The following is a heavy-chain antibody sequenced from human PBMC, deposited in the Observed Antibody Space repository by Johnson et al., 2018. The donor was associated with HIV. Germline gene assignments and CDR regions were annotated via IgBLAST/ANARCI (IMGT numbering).Heavy chain of an antibody. D-gene: IGHD2-15*01. CDR3: AKVGGGGFDI. J-gene: IGHJ3*02. Sequence: VQLVESGGDLVQPGGSLRLSCAASGFTFSSYAMSWVRQAPGKGLEWVSTISNSGGDTYYADSVKGRFTISRDNSKNTLYLQMNGLRADDTAVYYCAKVGGGGFDIWGQGTMVIVSA. CDR1: GFTFSSYA. CDR2: ISNSGGDT. V-gene: IGHV3-23*04.